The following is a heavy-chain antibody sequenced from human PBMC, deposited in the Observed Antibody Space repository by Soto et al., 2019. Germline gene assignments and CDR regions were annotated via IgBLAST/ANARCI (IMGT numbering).Heavy chain of an antibody. CDR1: GYTFTSYA. CDR3: ARDESSSCFDY. Sequence: ASVKVSCKASGYTFTSYAMNWVRQAPGQGLEWMGWINTNTGNPTYAQGFTGRFVFTLDTSVSTAYLQISSLKAEDTAVYYCARDESSSCFDYWGQGTLVTVTS. V-gene: IGHV7-4-1*02. J-gene: IGHJ4*02. CDR2: INTNTGNP. D-gene: IGHD6-13*01.